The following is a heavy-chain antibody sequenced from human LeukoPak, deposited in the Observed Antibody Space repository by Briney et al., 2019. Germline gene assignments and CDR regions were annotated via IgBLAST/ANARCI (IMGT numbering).Heavy chain of an antibody. CDR1: GFTFSSYA. CDR2: FSGSGGST. J-gene: IGHJ4*02. Sequence: GGSLRLSCAASGFTFSSYAMSWVRQAPGKGLEWVSAFSGSGGSTYYADFVKGRFTISRDNSKNTLYLQMNNLRAEDTAVYYCATSGLSRFGFWGQGTLVTVSS. D-gene: IGHD2/OR15-2a*01. CDR3: ATSGLSRFGF. V-gene: IGHV3-23*01.